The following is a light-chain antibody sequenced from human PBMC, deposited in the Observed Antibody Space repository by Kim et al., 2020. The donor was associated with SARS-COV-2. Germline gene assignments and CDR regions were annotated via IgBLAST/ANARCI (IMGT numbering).Light chain of an antibody. CDR3: QQYNNWWT. J-gene: IGKJ1*01. CDR1: QSVSSN. V-gene: IGKV3-15*01. CDR2: GAS. Sequence: AVPPGERATLPCRASQSVSSNLAWYQQKPGQAPRLRIYGASTRATGIPARFSGSGSGTEFTLTISSLQSEDFAVYYCQQYNNWWTFGQGTKVEIK.